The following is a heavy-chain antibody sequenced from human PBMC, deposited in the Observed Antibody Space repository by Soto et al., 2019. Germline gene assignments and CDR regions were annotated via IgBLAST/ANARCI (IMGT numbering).Heavy chain of an antibody. Sequence: QVQLVQSGAEVKEPGSSVKVSCRAPGGTLNSFSITWLRQAPGQGLEWMGRIIPMFGIANYAQRFQDRITITADKSTSTAYMELKSLRPEDTAVYYCPRPFQPTQCVAGVCYPDNWFDPWGQGTLVTVS. D-gene: IGHD2-21*02. V-gene: IGHV1-69*02. CDR3: PRPFQPTQCVAGVCYPDNWFDP. CDR1: GGTLNSFS. J-gene: IGHJ5*02. CDR2: IIPMFGIA.